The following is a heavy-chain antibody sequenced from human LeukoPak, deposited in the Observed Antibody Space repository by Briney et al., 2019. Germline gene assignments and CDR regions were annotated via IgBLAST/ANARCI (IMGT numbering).Heavy chain of an antibody. CDR3: ARDGRAGSLFAY. V-gene: IGHV4-61*08. D-gene: IGHD6-19*01. Sequence: SETLSLTCTVSGGSISSGGYYWSWIRQPPGKGLEWVGYISYSGSTNYNPSLRSRVTISVDTSKNQFSLKLSSVTAADTAIYYCARDGRAGSLFAYWGQGTLVTVSS. CDR2: ISYSGST. J-gene: IGHJ4*02. CDR1: GGSISSGGYY.